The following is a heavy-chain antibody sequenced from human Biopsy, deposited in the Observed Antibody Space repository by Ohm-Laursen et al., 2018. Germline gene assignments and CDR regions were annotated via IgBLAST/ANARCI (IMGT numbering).Heavy chain of an antibody. CDR2: IFYRGST. Sequence: SQTLSLTCTVSGGSISNNNYYWGWIRQPPGKGLEWIGSIFYRGSTHYKPSLKSRVNISGDTSKNQFSLKLNSVTAADTAVYYCARDYDTSGYYYVSWGQGTLVTVSS. V-gene: IGHV4-39*01. CDR1: GGSISNNNYY. D-gene: IGHD3-22*01. J-gene: IGHJ5*02. CDR3: ARDYDTSGYYYVS.